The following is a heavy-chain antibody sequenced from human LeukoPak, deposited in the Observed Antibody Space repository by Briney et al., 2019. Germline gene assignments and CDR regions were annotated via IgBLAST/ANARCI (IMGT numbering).Heavy chain of an antibody. J-gene: IGHJ6*02. CDR3: AKWGSSGWSYYYYGMDV. D-gene: IGHD6-19*01. V-gene: IGHV3-74*01. Sequence: PGGSLRLSCAASGFTFSSYWMHWVRQAPGKGLVWVSRINTDGSSTSYADSVKGRFTISRDNAKNTLYLQMNSLRAEDTAVYYCAKWGSSGWSYYYYGMDVWGQGTTVTVSS. CDR2: INTDGSST. CDR1: GFTFSSYW.